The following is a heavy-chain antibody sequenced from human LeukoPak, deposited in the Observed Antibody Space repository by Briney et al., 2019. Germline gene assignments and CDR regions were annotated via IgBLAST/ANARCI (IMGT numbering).Heavy chain of an antibody. Sequence: SETLSLTCTVSGGSISDFYWSWIRQSPGKGLEWIGYIYYSGSTYYNPSLKSRVTISVDTSKNQFSLKLSSVTAADTAVYYCASRGRWGQGTLVTVSS. V-gene: IGHV4-59*08. CDR3: ASRGR. CDR1: GGSISDFY. D-gene: IGHD1-26*01. CDR2: IYYSGST. J-gene: IGHJ4*02.